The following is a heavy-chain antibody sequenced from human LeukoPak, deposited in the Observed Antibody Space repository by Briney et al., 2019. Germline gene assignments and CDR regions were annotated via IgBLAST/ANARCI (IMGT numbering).Heavy chain of an antibody. J-gene: IGHJ6*03. CDR3: ARLSYYYDSSGYHYYYYYYMDV. Sequence: GGSLRLSCAASGFTFSSYEMNWVRQAPGKGLEWVSYISSSGSTIYYADSVKGRFTISRDNAKNSLYLQMNSLRAEDTAVYYCARLSYYYDSSGYHYYYYYYMDVWGKGTTVTISS. CDR2: ISSSGSTI. CDR1: GFTFSSYE. D-gene: IGHD3-22*01. V-gene: IGHV3-48*03.